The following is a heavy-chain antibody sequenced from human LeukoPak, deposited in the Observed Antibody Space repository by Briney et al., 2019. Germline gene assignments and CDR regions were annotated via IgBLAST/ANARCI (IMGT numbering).Heavy chain of an antibody. CDR2: IWYDGSNK. J-gene: IGHJ4*02. CDR3: ARAAGESYFDY. V-gene: IGHV3-33*01. CDR1: GFSFSSYG. D-gene: IGHD3-10*01. Sequence: PGGSLRLSCAASGFSFSSYGIQWVRQAPGKGLEWVAGIWYDGSNKYYADSVKGRFTISRDNSKNTLYRQMNSLRAEDTAVYYCARAAGESYFDYWSQGTLVTVSS.